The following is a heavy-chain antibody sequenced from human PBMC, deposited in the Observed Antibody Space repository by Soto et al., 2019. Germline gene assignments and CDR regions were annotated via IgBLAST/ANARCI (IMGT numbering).Heavy chain of an antibody. V-gene: IGHV3-7*01. CDR1: GFPCNDYW. CDR3: ARSQADTGYRPGVS. J-gene: IGHJ5*02. CDR2: IKQDGSDK. D-gene: IGHD6-19*01. Sequence: PGGSLRLSCVAFGFPCNDYWKKWVRQAPGKGLERVDNIKQDGSDKNYVDSVKGRFTISRDNTKNSLSLQMDSLRVEDTAVYYWARSQADTGYRPGVSWRQGTLVIVSS.